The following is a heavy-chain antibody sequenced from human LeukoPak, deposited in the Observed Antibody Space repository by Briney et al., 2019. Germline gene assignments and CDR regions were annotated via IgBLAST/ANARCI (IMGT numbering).Heavy chain of an antibody. Sequence: PSETLSLTCTVSGGSISSGTYYWTWIRQPAGKGLEWIGRIYTNGSTNYNPSLKSRVTMSTDTSKNQFSLKLSSVTAADTAVYYCARVTTGGYYNCWGQGTLVTVSS. CDR2: IYTNGST. D-gene: IGHD3-22*01. V-gene: IGHV4-61*02. CDR3: ARVTTGGYYNC. CDR1: GGSISSGTYY. J-gene: IGHJ4*02.